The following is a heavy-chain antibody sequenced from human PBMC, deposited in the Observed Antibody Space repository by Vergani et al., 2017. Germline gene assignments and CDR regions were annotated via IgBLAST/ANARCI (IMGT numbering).Heavy chain of an antibody. J-gene: IGHJ3*02. V-gene: IGHV3-30*02. CDR3: ARPSAPGDYDALDI. D-gene: IGHD4-17*01. Sequence: QVQLVESGGGVVQRGGSLRLSCATSGFTLSNYDMQWIRQGPGKGLEFVAFIQFDGSNQYYADSVKGRFTLSRDFSKNTLYLQMNSLRTDDTAVYHCARPSAPGDYDALDIWGQGTMVTVSS. CDR2: IQFDGSNQ. CDR1: GFTLSNYD.